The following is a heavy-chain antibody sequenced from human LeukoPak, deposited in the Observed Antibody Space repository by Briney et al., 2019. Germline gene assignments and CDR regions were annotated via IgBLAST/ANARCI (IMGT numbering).Heavy chain of an antibody. D-gene: IGHD4-17*01. Sequence: PSGTLSLTCGVSGGSIYSNDWWSWVRQSPGKGLEWIGEIYHRGYTNYNPSLKTRVTISVDMSKNHFSLELTSVTAADTALYYCARNRGGDYGDYRSDWFDPWGQGTLVTVSS. J-gene: IGHJ5*02. CDR1: GGSIYSNDW. CDR2: IYHRGYT. CDR3: ARNRGGDYGDYRSDWFDP. V-gene: IGHV4-4*02.